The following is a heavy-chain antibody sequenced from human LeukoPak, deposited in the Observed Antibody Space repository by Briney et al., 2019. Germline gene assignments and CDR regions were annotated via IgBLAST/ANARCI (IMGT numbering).Heavy chain of an antibody. CDR3: AREGIAVAGHGAFDI. D-gene: IGHD6-19*01. CDR1: GYTFTGYY. J-gene: IGHJ3*02. CDR2: INPNSGGT. Sequence: ASVKVSCKASGYTFTGYYMHWVRLAPGQGLEWMGWINPNSGGTNYAQKFQGRVTMTRDTSISTAYMELSRLRSDDTAVYYCAREGIAVAGHGAFDIWGQGTMVTVSS. V-gene: IGHV1-2*02.